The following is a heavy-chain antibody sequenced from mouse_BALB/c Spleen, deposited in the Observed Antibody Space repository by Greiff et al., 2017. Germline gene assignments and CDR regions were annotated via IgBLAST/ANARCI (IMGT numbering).Heavy chain of an antibody. CDR3: ARSQVTIDY. CDR2: ISSGSSTI. D-gene: IGHD2-3*01. Sequence: EVKLQESGGGLVQPGGSRKLSCAASGFTFSSFGMHWVRQAPEKGLEWVAYISSGSSTIYYADTVKGRFTISRDNPKNTLFLQMTSLRSEDTAMYYCARSQVTIDYWGQGTTLTVSS. J-gene: IGHJ2*01. CDR1: GFTFSSFG. V-gene: IGHV5-17*02.